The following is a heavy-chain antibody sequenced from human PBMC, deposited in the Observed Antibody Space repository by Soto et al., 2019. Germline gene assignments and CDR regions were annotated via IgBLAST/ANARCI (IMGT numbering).Heavy chain of an antibody. CDR2: ISSNGGST. D-gene: IGHD4-17*01. V-gene: IGHV3-64*01. CDR3: ATALLDYGDYGHDAFDI. Sequence: GGSLRLSCAASGFTFSSYAMHWVRQAPGKGLEYVSAISSNGGSTYYANSVKGRFTISRDNSKNTLYLQMGSLRAEDMAVYYCATALLDYGDYGHDAFDIWGQGTMVTVSS. J-gene: IGHJ3*02. CDR1: GFTFSSYA.